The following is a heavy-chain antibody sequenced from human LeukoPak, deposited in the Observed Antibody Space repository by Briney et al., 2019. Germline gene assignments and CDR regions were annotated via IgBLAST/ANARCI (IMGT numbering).Heavy chain of an antibody. CDR1: GRSFSGYY. J-gene: IGHJ4*02. CDR2: INHSGST. CDR3: ASGFSDVAPFDY. V-gene: IGHV4-34*01. D-gene: IGHD5-12*01. Sequence: PSETLSLTCAVYGRSFSGYYWSWIRRPPGKGLEWIGEINHSGSTNYNPSLKSRVTISVDTSKNQFSLKLSSVTAADTAVYYCASGFSDVAPFDYWGQGTLVTVSS.